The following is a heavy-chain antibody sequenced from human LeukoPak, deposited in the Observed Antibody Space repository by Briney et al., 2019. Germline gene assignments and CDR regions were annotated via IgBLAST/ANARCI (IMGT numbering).Heavy chain of an antibody. CDR2: IIPIFGTA. D-gene: IGHD1-26*01. CDR1: GGTFSSYA. V-gene: IGHV1-69*13. J-gene: IGHJ6*03. CDR3: AKSRELRYYYYMDV. Sequence: ASVKVSCKASGGTFSSYAISWVRQAPGQGLEWMGGIIPIFGTANYAQKFQGRVTITADESTSTAYMELSSLRSEDTAVYYCAKSRELRYYYYMDVWGKGTTVTVSS.